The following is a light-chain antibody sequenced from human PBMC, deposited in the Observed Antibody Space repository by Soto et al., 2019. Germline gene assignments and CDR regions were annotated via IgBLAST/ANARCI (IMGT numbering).Light chain of an antibody. V-gene: IGKV3-15*01. CDR2: GAS. J-gene: IGKJ1*01. Sequence: EIVLTQSPATLSVSAGGISTLSCRARQFVSNNIAWYQQKPRQAPILLIYGASTRASGIPARFSGSGSGTEFTLTISSLQSEDFAVYYCQHRTFGQGTKVDIK. CDR1: QFVSNN. CDR3: QHRT.